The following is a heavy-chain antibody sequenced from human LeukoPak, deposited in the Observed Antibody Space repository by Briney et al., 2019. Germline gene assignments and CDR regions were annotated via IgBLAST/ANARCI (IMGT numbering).Heavy chain of an antibody. CDR2: IYYSGST. CDR1: GGSISSSNYY. D-gene: IGHD3-22*01. V-gene: IGHV4-39*01. Sequence: SETLSLTCSVSGGSISSSNYYWGWIRQPPGKGLEWIGSIYYSGSTYYNPSLKSRVTISVDTSKNQFSLKLSSVTAADTAVYYCARSSGYVPHYYFDYWGQGTLVTVSS. J-gene: IGHJ4*02. CDR3: ARSSGYVPHYYFDY.